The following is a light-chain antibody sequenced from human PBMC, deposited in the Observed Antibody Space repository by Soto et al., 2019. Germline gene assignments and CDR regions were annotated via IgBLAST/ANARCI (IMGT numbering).Light chain of an antibody. CDR1: QSVSGTY. Sequence: EIVLTQSPGTLSLSPGEGATLSCRASQSVSGTYLAWFQQKPGQAPRLLIYGASSRATGLPDRFSGSGSGTHSSLTNRRLGPEYFAAYSCPQSASAPRTFGRGNKVEI. CDR3: PQSASAPRT. V-gene: IGKV3-20*01. J-gene: IGKJ4*02. CDR2: GAS.